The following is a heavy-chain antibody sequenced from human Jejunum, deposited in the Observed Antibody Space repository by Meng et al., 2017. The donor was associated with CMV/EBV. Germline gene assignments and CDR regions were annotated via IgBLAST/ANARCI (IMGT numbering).Heavy chain of an antibody. V-gene: IGHV3-7*04. Sequence: LKLSGAASGFNFKDYGMAWVRQAPGRGLEWVANIRYDGGERYYVNSVEGRFFIYRDNARNTLYLQMNSLRGDDSAIYYCTRALDYWGQGTPVTVSS. CDR2: IRYDGGER. CDR1: GFNFKDYG. J-gene: IGHJ4*02. CDR3: TRALDY.